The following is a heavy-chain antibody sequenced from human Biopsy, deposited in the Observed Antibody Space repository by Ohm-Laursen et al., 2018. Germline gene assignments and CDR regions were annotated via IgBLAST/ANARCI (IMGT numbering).Heavy chain of an antibody. Sequence: SLRLSCAASGFSFDECIFNWFRQAPGKGLEWVGFIRGKSFGETVEYATSVKGRFTISRDASKSVAILQMNSLKTEDTAVYYCTPKPSGWNWDVFDIWGQGTMVTVSS. J-gene: IGHJ3*02. D-gene: IGHD6-19*01. CDR2: IRGKSFGETV. CDR3: TPKPSGWNWDVFDI. CDR1: GFSFDECI. V-gene: IGHV3-49*03.